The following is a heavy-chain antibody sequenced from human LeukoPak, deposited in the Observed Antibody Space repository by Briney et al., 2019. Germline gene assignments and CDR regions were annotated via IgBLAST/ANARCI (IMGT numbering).Heavy chain of an antibody. CDR2: IYYSGST. Sequence: PSQTLSLTCTVSGGSISSGGYYWSWVRQHPGKGLEWIGYIYYSGSTYYNPSLKSRVTISVDTSKNQFSLKLSSVTAADTAVYYCARVIHSRDELFDYWGQGTLVTVSS. CDR3: ARVIHSRDELFDY. V-gene: IGHV4-31*03. CDR1: GGSISSGGYY. J-gene: IGHJ4*02. D-gene: IGHD1-26*01.